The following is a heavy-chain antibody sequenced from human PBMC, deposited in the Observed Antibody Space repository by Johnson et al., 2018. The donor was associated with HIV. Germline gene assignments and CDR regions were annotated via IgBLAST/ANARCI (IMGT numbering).Heavy chain of an antibody. J-gene: IGHJ3*02. CDR2: ISWNSGSI. CDR1: GFTFDDYA. CDR3: ASDSPRIVGVPDAFDI. D-gene: IGHD1-26*01. V-gene: IGHV3-9*01. Sequence: VQLVESGGGLVQPGRSLRLSCAASGFTFDDYAMHWVRQDPGQGLEWVSGISWNSGSIGYADSVKGRFTIARDNAKNTLYLQMNSLRAEDTAVYYCASDSPRIVGVPDAFDIWGQGTMVTVSS.